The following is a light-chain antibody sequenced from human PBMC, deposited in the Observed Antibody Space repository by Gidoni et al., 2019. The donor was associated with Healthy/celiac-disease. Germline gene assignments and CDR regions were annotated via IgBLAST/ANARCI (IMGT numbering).Light chain of an antibody. J-gene: IGKJ2*01. CDR2: GAS. V-gene: IGKV1-33*01. CDR1: EDISNY. CDR3: QQYDDLPPYT. Sequence: DRQMTQSPSCLSASVGDRVTNPCQASEDISNYLNWYQQKPGIAPKVLMYGASNLETGVPSRFSGSGSGTDFTFTISGLQPEDIATYYCQQYDDLPPYTFGQGTKLEIK.